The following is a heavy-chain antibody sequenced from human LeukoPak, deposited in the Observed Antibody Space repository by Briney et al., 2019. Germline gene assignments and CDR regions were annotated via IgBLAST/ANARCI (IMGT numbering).Heavy chain of an antibody. Sequence: GGSLRLSCAASGFTFSSYAMHWVRQAPGKGLEWVAVISYDGSNKYYADSAKGRFTISRDNSKNTLYLQMNSLRAEDTAVYYCARDGDPLPRKDYFDYWGQGTLVTVSS. CDR2: ISYDGSNK. V-gene: IGHV3-30*04. CDR1: GFTFSSYA. J-gene: IGHJ4*02. CDR3: ARDGDPLPRKDYFDY.